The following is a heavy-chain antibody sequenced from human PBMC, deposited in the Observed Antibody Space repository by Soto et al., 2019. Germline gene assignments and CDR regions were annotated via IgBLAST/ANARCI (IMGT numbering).Heavy chain of an antibody. V-gene: IGHV3-21*01. D-gene: IGHD5-12*01. CDR2: ISSSSSYI. CDR1: GFTFSSYS. Sequence: GGSLRLSCAASGFTFSSYSMNWVRQAPGKGLEWVSSISSSSSYIYYADSVKGRFTISRDNAKNSLYLQMNSLRAEDTAVYYCARGDSGYDRTGYYYYYMDVWGKGTTVTVSS. J-gene: IGHJ6*03. CDR3: ARGDSGYDRTGYYYYYMDV.